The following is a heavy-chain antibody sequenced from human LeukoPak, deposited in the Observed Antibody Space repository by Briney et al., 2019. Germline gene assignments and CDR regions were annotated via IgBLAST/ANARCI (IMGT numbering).Heavy chain of an antibody. CDR1: GFTFSSYG. CDR2: IWYDGSNK. V-gene: IGHV3-33*01. J-gene: IGHJ6*02. CDR3: AREKVPDYYYYGMDV. D-gene: IGHD3-10*01. Sequence: GRSLRLSCAASGFTFSSYGMHWVRQAPGKGLEWVAVIWYDGSNKYYADSVKGRFTISRDNSKNTLYLQMNSLRAEDTAVYYCAREKVPDYYYYGMDVWGQGTTVTVSS.